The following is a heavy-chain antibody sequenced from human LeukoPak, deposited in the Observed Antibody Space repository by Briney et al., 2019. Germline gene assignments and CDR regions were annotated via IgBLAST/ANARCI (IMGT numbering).Heavy chain of an antibody. CDR2: IYYSGST. CDR3: ARAVAAAGIID. CDR1: GGSISSSSYY. Sequence: SETLSLTCTVSGGSISSSSYYWGWIRQPPGKGLEWIGYIYYSGSTYYNPSLKSRVTISVDTSKNQFSLKLSSVTAADTAVYYCARAVAAAGIIDWGQGTLVTVSS. V-gene: IGHV4-30-4*08. J-gene: IGHJ4*02. D-gene: IGHD6-13*01.